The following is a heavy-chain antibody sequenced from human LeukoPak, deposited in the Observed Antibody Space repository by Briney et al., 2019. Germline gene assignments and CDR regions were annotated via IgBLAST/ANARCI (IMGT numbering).Heavy chain of an antibody. CDR2: INPSGGST. Sequence: GASVKGSCKASGYTFTSYYMHWVRQAPGQGLEWMGIINPSGGSTSYAQKFQGRVTMTRDTSTSTVYMELSSLRSEDTAVYYCARDRWCSGGSCYSGGVGWFDPWGQGTLVTVSS. D-gene: IGHD2-15*01. CDR3: ARDRWCSGGSCYSGGVGWFDP. CDR1: GYTFTSYY. J-gene: IGHJ5*02. V-gene: IGHV1-46*01.